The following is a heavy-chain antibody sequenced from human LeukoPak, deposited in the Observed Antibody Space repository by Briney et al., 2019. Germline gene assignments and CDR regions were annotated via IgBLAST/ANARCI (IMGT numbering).Heavy chain of an antibody. V-gene: IGHV3-9*03. CDR2: ISWNSGSI. J-gene: IGHJ4*02. CDR1: GFTFDDYA. D-gene: IGHD6-13*01. Sequence: PGGSLRLSCAACGFTFDDYAMHWVRQAPGKGLEWVSGISWNSGSIGYADSVKGRFTISRDNAKNSLYLQMNSLRAEDMALYYCAKDPLRYSSSWLYFDYWGQGTLVTVSS. CDR3: AKDPLRYSSSWLYFDY.